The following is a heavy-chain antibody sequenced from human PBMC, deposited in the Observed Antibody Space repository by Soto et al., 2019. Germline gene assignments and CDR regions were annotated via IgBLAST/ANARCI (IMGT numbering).Heavy chain of an antibody. CDR2: ISYDGNNK. V-gene: IGHV3-30*18. Sequence: QVQLVESGGGVVQPGKSLRLSCAASGFTFSSYGMHWVRQAPGKGLEWVALISYDGNNKYYADSVKGRFTIARDNSKNTLFLQMNGQSAEDTAVYYCAKDIEEVVYYYGMDVWGQGTTVTVSS. CDR1: GFTFSSYG. D-gene: IGHD1-26*01. J-gene: IGHJ6*02. CDR3: AKDIEEVVYYYGMDV.